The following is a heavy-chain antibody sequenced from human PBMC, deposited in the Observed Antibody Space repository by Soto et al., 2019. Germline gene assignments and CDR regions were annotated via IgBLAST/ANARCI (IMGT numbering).Heavy chain of an antibody. Sequence: EVQLLESGGGWVQPGGSLRLSCTVSGVTFSNYAMNWVRQAPGKGLEWVSSLSGSGGTTYYADSVKGRFIISRDNSKNTLYLLMNSLRAEDTALYYCAKQRADYGSGADTFYFDSWGQGALVTVSS. CDR1: GVTFSNYA. J-gene: IGHJ4*02. CDR2: LSGSGGTT. CDR3: AKQRADYGSGADTFYFDS. V-gene: IGHV3-23*01. D-gene: IGHD3-10*01.